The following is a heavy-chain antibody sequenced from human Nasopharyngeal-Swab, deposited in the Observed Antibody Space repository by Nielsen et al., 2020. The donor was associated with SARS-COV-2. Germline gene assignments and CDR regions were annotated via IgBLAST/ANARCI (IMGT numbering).Heavy chain of an antibody. V-gene: IGHV4-34*01. Sequence: SETLSLTCSLNGVSFSGYHWGWMRQSTGKGLEWIGDITRSGNTNYNPALKSRVTMSVATSKDEFSLKLTSVTAADTAIYFCARVNNGGGIVPASYSFFMDVWGKGTSVAVSS. D-gene: IGHD2-2*01. CDR2: ITRSGNT. CDR3: ARVNNGGGIVPASYSFFMDV. CDR1: GVSFSGYH. J-gene: IGHJ6*03.